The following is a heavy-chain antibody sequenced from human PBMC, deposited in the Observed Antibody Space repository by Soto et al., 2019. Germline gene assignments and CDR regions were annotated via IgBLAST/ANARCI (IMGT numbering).Heavy chain of an antibody. CDR3: ASVILVLRVYYYYGMDG. J-gene: IGHJ6*02. CDR1: GFTVSSNY. CDR2: IYSGGST. V-gene: IGHV3-53*05. Sequence: PGGSLRLSCAASGFTVSSNYMSWVRQAPGKGLEWVSVIYSGGSTYYADSVKGRFTISRDNSKNTLYLQMNSLRSEDTAVYYCASVILVLRVYYYYGMDGWGQGTTVTVSS. D-gene: IGHD2-8*01.